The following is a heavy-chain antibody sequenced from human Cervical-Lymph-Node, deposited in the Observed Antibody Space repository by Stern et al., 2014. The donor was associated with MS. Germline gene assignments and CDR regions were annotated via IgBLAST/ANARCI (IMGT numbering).Heavy chain of an antibody. V-gene: IGHV1-46*01. Sequence: QVQLVQSGAEVKKPGASVKVSCKASGCTFTSYYMHWVRQAPGQGLEWMGIIDPSGGSTSYTQKLQGRATMTRDTSTSTVYMELSSLISEDTAVYYCARTHTKTAEFDYWGQGTLVTVSS. CDR2: IDPSGGST. J-gene: IGHJ4*02. CDR1: GCTFTSYY. CDR3: ARTHTKTAEFDY. D-gene: IGHD1-1*01.